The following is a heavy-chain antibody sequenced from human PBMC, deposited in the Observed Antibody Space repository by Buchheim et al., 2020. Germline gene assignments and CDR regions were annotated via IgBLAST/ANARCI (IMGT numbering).Heavy chain of an antibody. D-gene: IGHD5-18*01. V-gene: IGHV3-23*01. CDR3: AKHKDTAMVTPYYGMDV. CDR2: ISGGGGST. CDR1: GFTFSSYA. J-gene: IGHJ6*02. Sequence: EVQVLESGGGLVQPGGSLRLSCAASGFTFSSYAMSWVRQAPGKGLEWVSAISGGGGSTDYADSVRGRFTISRDNSKKTLYLQMNSLRAEDTAAYYCAKHKDTAMVTPYYGMDVWGQGTT.